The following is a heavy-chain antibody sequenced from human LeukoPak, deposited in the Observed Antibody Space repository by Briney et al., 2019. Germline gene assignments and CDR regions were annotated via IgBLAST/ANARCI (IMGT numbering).Heavy chain of an antibody. CDR1: GGSISSYY. CDR3: ARDPTTVVTTPYYFDD. CDR2: INHSGST. Sequence: SETLSLTCTVSGGSISSYYWNWIRQPPGKGLEWIGEINHSGSTNYNPSLKSRVTISVDTSKNQFSLKLRSVTAADTAVYYCARDPTTVVTTPYYFDDWGQGTLVTVSS. D-gene: IGHD4-23*01. V-gene: IGHV4-34*01. J-gene: IGHJ4*02.